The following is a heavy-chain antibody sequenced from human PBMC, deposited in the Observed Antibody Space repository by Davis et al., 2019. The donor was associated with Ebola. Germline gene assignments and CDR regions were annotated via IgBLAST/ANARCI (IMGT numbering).Heavy chain of an antibody. CDR3: ARVHSSSGWLFDY. D-gene: IGHD6-19*01. CDR2: IYYSGST. V-gene: IGHV4-59*12. J-gene: IGHJ4*02. CDR1: GGSISSYY. Sequence: SETLSLTCTVSGGSISSYYWSWIRQPPEKGLEWVGYIYYSGSTNYNPSLKSRVTISVDKSKNQFSLKLSSVTAADTAVYYCARVHSSSGWLFDYWGQGTLVTVSS.